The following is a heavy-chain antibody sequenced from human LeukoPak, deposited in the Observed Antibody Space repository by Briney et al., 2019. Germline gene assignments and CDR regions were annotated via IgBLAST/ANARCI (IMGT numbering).Heavy chain of an antibody. CDR3: ARCAGPVETD. V-gene: IGHV3-7*03. CDR2: IKQDGSEK. Sequence: GGSLRLSCAASGFTFDDYAMHWVRQAPGKGLEWVANIKQDGSEKYSLDSVKGRFTISRDNAKNSLYLQMNSLRAEDTAVYYCARCAGPVETDWGQGTLVTVSS. J-gene: IGHJ4*02. CDR1: GFTFDDYA. D-gene: IGHD2-21*02.